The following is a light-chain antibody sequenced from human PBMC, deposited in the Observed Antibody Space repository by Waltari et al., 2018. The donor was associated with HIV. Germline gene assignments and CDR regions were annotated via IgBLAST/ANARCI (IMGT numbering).Light chain of an antibody. Sequence: QSALTQPASVSGSPGQSISISCIGSTGDLGAYNYVSWYQQHPGKAPRLIIYNVNDRPSGVSHRCSGPKSGNTASLTISGLQAEDVAVYHCSSYTSSDTQIFGGGTKVTVL. V-gene: IGLV2-14*03. J-gene: IGLJ2*01. CDR1: TGDLGAYNY. CDR3: SSYTSSDTQI. CDR2: NVN.